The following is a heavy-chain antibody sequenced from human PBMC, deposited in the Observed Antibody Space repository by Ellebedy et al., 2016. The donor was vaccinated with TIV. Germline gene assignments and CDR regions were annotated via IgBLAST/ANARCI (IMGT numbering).Heavy chain of an antibody. CDR1: GFTLSDYS. D-gene: IGHD6-19*01. Sequence: LSLTCAASGFTLSDYSINWVRQAPGKGLEWVAYISSSSNTIYYADSVKGRFTISRDNAKNSLYLQMNSLRDEDTAVYYCARDDSGWYGWGDYWGQGTLVTVSS. CDR3: ARDDSGWYGWGDY. V-gene: IGHV3-48*02. J-gene: IGHJ4*02. CDR2: ISSSSNTI.